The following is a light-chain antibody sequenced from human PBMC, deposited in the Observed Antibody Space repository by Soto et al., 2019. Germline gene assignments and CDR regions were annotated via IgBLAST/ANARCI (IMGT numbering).Light chain of an antibody. V-gene: IGLV2-14*01. Sequence: QSALTQPASVSGSPGQSITISCTGTGSDVGAYNYVSWYQQHPDKAPKLMIYDVSDRPSGVSNRFSGSKSGNTASLTISGLQAEDEADYYCTSFTSSSTLHVFGAGTKVTVL. CDR2: DVS. CDR3: TSFTSSSTLHV. J-gene: IGLJ1*01. CDR1: GSDVGAYNY.